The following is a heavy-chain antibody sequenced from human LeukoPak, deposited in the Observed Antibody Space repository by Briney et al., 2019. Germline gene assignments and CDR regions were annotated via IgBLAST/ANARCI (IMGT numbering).Heavy chain of an antibody. J-gene: IGHJ4*02. CDR3: ARLPDYYDSSGLDY. V-gene: IGHV4-59*08. CDR2: IYYSVST. D-gene: IGHD3-22*01. Sequence: SETLSLACTVSGGSISSYYWSWIRQPPGKGLEWIGYIYYSVSTNYNPSLKSRVTISVDTSKNQFSLKLSSVTAADTAVYYCARLPDYYDSSGLDYWGQGTLVTVSS. CDR1: GGSISSYY.